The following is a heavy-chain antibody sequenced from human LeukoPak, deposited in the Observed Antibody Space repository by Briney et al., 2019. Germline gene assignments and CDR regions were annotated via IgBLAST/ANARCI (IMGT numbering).Heavy chain of an antibody. CDR3: ARGCGSGSYFSFDY. V-gene: IGHV4-34*01. Sequence: PSETLSLTCAVYGGSFSGYYWSWIRQPPGKGLEWIGEINHSGSTNYNPSLKSRVTISVDTSKNQFSLKLSSVTAADTAVYYCARGCGSGSYFSFDYWGQGTLVTVSS. CDR2: INHSGST. D-gene: IGHD3-10*01. CDR1: GGSFSGYY. J-gene: IGHJ4*02.